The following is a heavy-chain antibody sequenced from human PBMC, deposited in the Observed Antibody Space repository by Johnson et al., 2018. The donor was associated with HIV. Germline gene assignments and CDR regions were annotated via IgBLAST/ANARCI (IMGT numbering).Heavy chain of an antibody. J-gene: IGHJ3*02. D-gene: IGHD2-8*02. CDR2: ISYDGRNK. V-gene: IGHV3-30*04. CDR1: GFTFSSYA. CDR3: PVDTEAGGI. Sequence: QVQLVESGGGVVQPGRSLRLSCAASGFTFSSYAMHWVRQSPGKGLDWVAVISYDGRNKYYAASVKGRFSISRDDPKNTVYLQMNSLRGEDTAVYYCPVDTEAGGIWGQGTMVTVSS.